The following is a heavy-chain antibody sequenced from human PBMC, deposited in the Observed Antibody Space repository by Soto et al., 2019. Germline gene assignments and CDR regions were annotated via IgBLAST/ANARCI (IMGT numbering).Heavy chain of an antibody. D-gene: IGHD2-2*01. CDR3: ARDLGRVVVPAATPLRGPYYYGMDV. Sequence: QVQLQESGPGLVKPSQTLSLTCTVSGGSISSGGYYWSWIRQHPGKGLEWIGYIYYSGSTYYNPSLKSRVTISVDTSKNQFSLKLSSVTAADTAVYYCARDLGRVVVPAATPLRGPYYYGMDVWGQGTKVTVSS. V-gene: IGHV4-31*03. CDR1: GGSISSGGYY. CDR2: IYYSGST. J-gene: IGHJ6*02.